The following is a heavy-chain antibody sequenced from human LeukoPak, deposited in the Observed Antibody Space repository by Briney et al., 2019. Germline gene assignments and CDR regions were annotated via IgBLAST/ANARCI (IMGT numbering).Heavy chain of an antibody. CDR2: INSDGSST. D-gene: IGHD4-17*01. V-gene: IGHV3-74*01. CDR3: AREREVTRHYAFDI. Sequence: GGSLRLSCAASGFTFSSYWMHWVRQAPGKGLVWVSRINSDGSSTSYADPVKGRFTISRDDAKNTLYLQMNSLRAEDTAVYYCAREREVTRHYAFDIWGQGTMVTVSS. J-gene: IGHJ3*02. CDR1: GFTFSSYW.